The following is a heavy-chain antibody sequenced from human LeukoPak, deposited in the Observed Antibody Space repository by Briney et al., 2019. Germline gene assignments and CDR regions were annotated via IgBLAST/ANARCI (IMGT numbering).Heavy chain of an antibody. Sequence: ASVKVSCKASGYTFTSYDINWVRQATGQGLEWMGWINSNSGGTNYAQKFQGRVTMTRDTSISTAYMELSRLRSDDTAMYYCASEGSGYYYYYMDVWGKGTTVTVSS. CDR1: GYTFTSYD. D-gene: IGHD3-3*01. CDR2: INSNSGGT. V-gene: IGHV1-2*02. CDR3: ASEGSGYYYYYMDV. J-gene: IGHJ6*03.